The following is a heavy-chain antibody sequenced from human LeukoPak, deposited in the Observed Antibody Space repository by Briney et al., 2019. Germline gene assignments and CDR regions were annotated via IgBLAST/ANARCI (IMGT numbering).Heavy chain of an antibody. J-gene: IGHJ3*02. D-gene: IGHD2-21*01. Sequence: GASVKVSCKASGGTFSNSAISWVRQAPGQGLEWMGQIIPIYGATNYAYRFEDRVTMTSDESTSTASMELSSLRSEDTAMYYCAREGRLYDTGGYSAYAAFDIWGQGTMVTVSS. CDR3: AREGRLYDTGGYSAYAAFDI. CDR2: IIPIYGAT. CDR1: GGTFSNSA. V-gene: IGHV1-69*13.